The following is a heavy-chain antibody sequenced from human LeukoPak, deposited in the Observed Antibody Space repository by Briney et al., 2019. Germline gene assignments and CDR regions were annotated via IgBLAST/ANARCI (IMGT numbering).Heavy chain of an antibody. CDR1: GFTFSSYG. J-gene: IGHJ4*02. D-gene: IGHD2-2*01. CDR3: ARSSDCSSTSCHSYFDY. CDR2: ISYDGSNK. V-gene: IGHV3-30*19. Sequence: GGSLRLSCAASGFTFSSYGMHWVRQAPGKGLEWVAVISYDGSNKYYADSVKGRFTISRDNSKNTLYLQMNSLRAEDTAVYYCARSSDCSSTSCHSYFDYWGQGTLVTVSS.